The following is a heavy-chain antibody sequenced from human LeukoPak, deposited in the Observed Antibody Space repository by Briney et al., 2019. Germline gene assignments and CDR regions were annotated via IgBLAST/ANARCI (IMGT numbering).Heavy chain of an antibody. V-gene: IGHV3-30-3*01. CDR3: ARGAIFGVVIIYYGMDV. Sequence: PGGSLRLSCAASGFTFSSYAMHWVRQAPGKGLEWVAVISHDGSNKYYADSVKGRFTISRDNSKNTLYLQMNSLRAEDTAVYYCARGAIFGVVIIYYGMDVWGQGTTVTVSS. J-gene: IGHJ6*02. CDR1: GFTFSSYA. CDR2: ISHDGSNK. D-gene: IGHD3-3*01.